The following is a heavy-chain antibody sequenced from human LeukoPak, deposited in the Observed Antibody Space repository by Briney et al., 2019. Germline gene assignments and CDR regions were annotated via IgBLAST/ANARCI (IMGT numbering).Heavy chain of an antibody. Sequence: ASVKVSCKASGYTFTSYGITWVRQAPGQGLEWMGWISAYNGNTNYPQKLQGRVTMTTDTSTSTAYMELRSLRSDDTAVYDCARDGYQPLDVTYFQHWGQGTLVTVSS. D-gene: IGHD2-2*01. V-gene: IGHV1-18*01. CDR2: ISAYNGNT. CDR3: ARDGYQPLDVTYFQH. J-gene: IGHJ1*01. CDR1: GYTFTSYG.